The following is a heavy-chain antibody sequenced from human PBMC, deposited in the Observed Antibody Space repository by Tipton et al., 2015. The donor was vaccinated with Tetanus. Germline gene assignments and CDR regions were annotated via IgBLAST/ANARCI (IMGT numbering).Heavy chain of an antibody. CDR3: AKGLGFYGMDV. V-gene: IGHV3-7*03. CDR1: GFTVSSNY. Sequence: SLRLSCAASGFTVSSNYMSWVRQAPGKGLEWVANIKQDGSEKYYVDSVKGRFTISRDNAKNSLYLQMNSLRAEDTALYYCAKGLGFYGMDVWGQGTTVTVSS. D-gene: IGHD3-3*01. J-gene: IGHJ6*02. CDR2: IKQDGSEK.